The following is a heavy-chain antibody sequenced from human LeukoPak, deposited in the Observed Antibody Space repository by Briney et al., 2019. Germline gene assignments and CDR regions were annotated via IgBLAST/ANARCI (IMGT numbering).Heavy chain of an antibody. J-gene: IGHJ4*02. CDR1: GGSISSGSYY. V-gene: IGHV4-61*02. D-gene: IGHD3-10*02. CDR3: ARSTGSTMFIDY. Sequence: SETLSLTCTVSGGSISSGSYYWSWIRQPAGKGLEWIGRIYTSGSTNYNPSLKSRVTISVDTSKNQFSLKLSSVTAADTAVYYCARSTGSTMFIDYWGQGTLVTVSS. CDR2: IYTSGST.